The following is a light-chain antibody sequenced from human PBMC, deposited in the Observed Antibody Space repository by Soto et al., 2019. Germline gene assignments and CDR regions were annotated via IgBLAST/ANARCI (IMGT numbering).Light chain of an antibody. Sequence: QSVLTQPPSVSGAPGQRVTISCTGSSSNIGAGYDVHWYQQLPGTAPKLLIYGNSNRPSGVPDRFSGSKSGTSASLAITGLKAEDEAAYYCQSYDSSLRGSVFGGGTKLTVL. CDR1: SSNIGAGYD. CDR3: QSYDSSLRGSV. CDR2: GNS. J-gene: IGLJ3*02. V-gene: IGLV1-40*01.